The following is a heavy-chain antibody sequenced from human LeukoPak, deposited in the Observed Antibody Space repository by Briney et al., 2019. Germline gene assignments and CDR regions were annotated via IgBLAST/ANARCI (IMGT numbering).Heavy chain of an antibody. D-gene: IGHD3-16*01. CDR2: IYYSGST. J-gene: IGHJ4*02. V-gene: IGHV4-59*01. CDR1: GGSISSYY. Sequence: PSETLSLTCTVSGGSISSYYWSWIRQPPGKGLEWIGYIYYSGSTNYNPSLKSRVTISVDTSKNQFSLKLSSVTAADTAVYYCARVHQDYDYVWGSSLNPQGFAYYFDYWGQGTLVTVSS. CDR3: ARVHQDYDYVWGSSLNPQGFAYYFDY.